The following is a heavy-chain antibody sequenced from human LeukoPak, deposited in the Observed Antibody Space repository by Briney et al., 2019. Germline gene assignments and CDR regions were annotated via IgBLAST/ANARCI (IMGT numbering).Heavy chain of an antibody. CDR1: GYTFTSYA. J-gene: IGHJ4*02. D-gene: IGHD6-13*01. Sequence: ASVKVSCKASGYTFTSYAMHWVRQAPGQRLEWMGWINAGNGNTKYSQKFQGRVTITRDTSASTAYMELSSLRSEDTAVYYCARDLVAAAGTFDYWDQGTLVTVSS. CDR2: INAGNGNT. CDR3: ARDLVAAAGTFDY. V-gene: IGHV1-3*01.